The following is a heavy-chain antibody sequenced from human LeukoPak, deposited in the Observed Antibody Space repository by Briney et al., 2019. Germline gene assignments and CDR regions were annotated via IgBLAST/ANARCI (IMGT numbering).Heavy chain of an antibody. J-gene: IGHJ3*02. CDR1: GFTLSSYT. V-gene: IGHV3-64D*06. D-gene: IGHD7-27*01. CDR3: VTALGKNAFDI. Sequence: GRSLRLSCSSSGFTLSSYTMHWLRQAPGKGLEYVSAVSSNGGSTYYADPVKGRFTISRDNSKNTLFLQMSSLRPEDTAVYYCVTALGKNAFDIWGQGTMVTVSS. CDR2: VSSNGGST.